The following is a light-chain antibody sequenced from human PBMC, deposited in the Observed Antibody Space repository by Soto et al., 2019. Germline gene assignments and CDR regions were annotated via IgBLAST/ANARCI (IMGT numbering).Light chain of an antibody. V-gene: IGKV3-20*01. CDR3: QQYGSSPRT. CDR2: GAS. CDR1: QSVSSSY. J-gene: IGKJ2*01. Sequence: EIVLTQSPGTLSLSPGERATLSCRASQSVSSSYLAWYQQKPGQAPRLLIYGASSRATGIPDRFSGSWSGTDFTVTISRLEPEDFAVYYCQQYGSSPRTFCQGTKLEIK.